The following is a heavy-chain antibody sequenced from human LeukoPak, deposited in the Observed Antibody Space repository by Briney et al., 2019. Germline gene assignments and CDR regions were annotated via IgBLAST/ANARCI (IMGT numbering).Heavy chain of an antibody. CDR3: AKDLGGSGYYCDY. Sequence: PGGSLRLSCAASGFTFGSYAMSWVRQAPGKGLEWVSAISGSGDKTYYAESVKGRFTISRDNSENTLYLQMDSLRAEDTAVYYCAKDLGGSGYYCDYWGQGTLVTVSS. CDR1: GFTFGSYA. V-gene: IGHV3-23*01. D-gene: IGHD3-3*01. J-gene: IGHJ4*02. CDR2: ISGSGDKT.